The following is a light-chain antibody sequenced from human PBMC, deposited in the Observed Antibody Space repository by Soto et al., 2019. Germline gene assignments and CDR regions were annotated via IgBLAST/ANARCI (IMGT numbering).Light chain of an antibody. CDR2: GNI. Sequence: QSVLTQPPSVSGAPGQRVTIPCTGSSSNIGARYDVHWYQQIPGTAPKLLIYGNINRPSGVPDRFSGSKSGTSASLAITGLQAEDEADYFCTSFTTDHLYVFGTGTKLTVL. CDR1: SSNIGARYD. V-gene: IGLV1-40*01. J-gene: IGLJ1*01. CDR3: TSFTTDHLYV.